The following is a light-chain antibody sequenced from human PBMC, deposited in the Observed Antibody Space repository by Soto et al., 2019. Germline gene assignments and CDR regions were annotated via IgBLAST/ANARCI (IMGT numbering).Light chain of an antibody. CDR2: GAS. Sequence: EIVLTQSPGTLSLSPGERTTLSCRASQSISSSYLAWYQQKPGQAPRLLVYGASSRATGIPDRFSGSGSGTDFTLTISRLEPEDFALYYCQQYSCLSWTLAQGTKV. CDR3: QQYSCLSWT. V-gene: IGKV3-20*01. CDR1: QSISSSY. J-gene: IGKJ1*01.